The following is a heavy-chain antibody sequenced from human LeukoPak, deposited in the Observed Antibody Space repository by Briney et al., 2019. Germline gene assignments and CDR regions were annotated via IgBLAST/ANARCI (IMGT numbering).Heavy chain of an antibody. CDR3: ASRKLANDY. Sequence: PSETLSLTCSVSGDSLGIYKWSWIRQPPGKGLEWIAHISSSGSAIYNPSLMSRVSMSVDTSKNQFSLRLTSVTAADTAVYYCASRKLANDYWGQGTLVTVSS. CDR2: ISSSGSA. V-gene: IGHV4-59*01. CDR1: GDSLGIYK. J-gene: IGHJ4*02. D-gene: IGHD1-1*01.